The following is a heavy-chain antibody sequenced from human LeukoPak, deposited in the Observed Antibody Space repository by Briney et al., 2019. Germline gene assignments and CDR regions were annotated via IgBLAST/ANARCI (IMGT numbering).Heavy chain of an antibody. D-gene: IGHD3-10*01. J-gene: IGHJ5*02. CDR3: ARVRGSGSFYPSYNWFDP. V-gene: IGHV4-39*07. CDR1: GGSISSSTYY. CDR2: FYSSGST. Sequence: PSETLSLTCTVSGGSISSSTYYWGWIRQPPGKGLEWIGSFYSSGSTYYNPSLKSRVTISVDTSKNQFSLKLSSVTAADTAVYYCARVRGSGSFYPSYNWFDPWGQGTLVTVSS.